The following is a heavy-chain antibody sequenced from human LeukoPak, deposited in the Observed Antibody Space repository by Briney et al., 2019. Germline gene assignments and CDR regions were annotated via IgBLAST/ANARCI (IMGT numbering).Heavy chain of an antibody. D-gene: IGHD2-2*01. CDR2: ISSSGNTI. V-gene: IGHV3-48*03. CDR1: GFTFSSYA. J-gene: IGHJ6*04. CDR3: ARDETAVVVPAAMGYYGMDV. Sequence: GRSLRLSCAASGFTFSSYAMHWVRQAPGKGLEWVSYISSSGNTIYYADSVKGRFTISRDNAKNSLYLQMNSLRAEDTAVYYCARDETAVVVPAAMGYYGMDVWGKGTTVTVSS.